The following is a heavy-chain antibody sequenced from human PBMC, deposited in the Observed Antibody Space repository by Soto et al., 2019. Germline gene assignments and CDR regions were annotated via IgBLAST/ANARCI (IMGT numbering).Heavy chain of an antibody. CDR2: ISLYSDGT. Sequence: ASVKDSCKSSGYTFSNYCITWVRQAPGQPLEWLGWISLYSDGTNYAQKFQGRVSVTTDTSTTTAYMELRSLRSDDTAVYYCARVVPGAEAWFGPWGQGALVTVSS. V-gene: IGHV1-18*01. CDR3: ARVVPGAEAWFGP. D-gene: IGHD2-2*01. CDR1: GYTFSNYC. J-gene: IGHJ5*02.